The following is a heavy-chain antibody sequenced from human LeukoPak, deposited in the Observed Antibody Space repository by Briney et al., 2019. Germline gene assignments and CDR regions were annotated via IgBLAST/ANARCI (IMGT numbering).Heavy chain of an antibody. CDR2: IYPGDSDT. D-gene: IGHD3-3*01. V-gene: IGHV5-51*01. J-gene: IGHJ5*02. Sequence: GESLKISCKGSGYSFTSYWIGWVRQMPGKGLEWMGIIYPGDSDTRYSPSFQGQVTISADKSISTAYLQWSSLKASDTAMYYCARGYYDFWSGTTWFDPWGQGTLVTVSS. CDR1: GYSFTSYW. CDR3: ARGYYDFWSGTTWFDP.